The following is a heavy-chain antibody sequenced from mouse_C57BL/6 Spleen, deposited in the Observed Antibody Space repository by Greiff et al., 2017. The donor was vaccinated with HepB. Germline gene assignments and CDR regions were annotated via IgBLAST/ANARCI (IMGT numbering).Heavy chain of an antibody. CDR1: GFTFSSYG. CDR2: ISSGGSYT. J-gene: IGHJ4*01. Sequence: DVHLVESGGALVKPGGSLKLSCAASGFTFSSYGMSWVRQTPDKRLEWVATISSGGSYTYYPDSVKGRFTISRDNAKNTLYLQMSSLKSEDTAMYYCARHRRGYDSYYAMDHWGEGTSAIVS. D-gene: IGHD2-2*01. CDR3: ARHRRGYDSYYAMDH. V-gene: IGHV5-6*01.